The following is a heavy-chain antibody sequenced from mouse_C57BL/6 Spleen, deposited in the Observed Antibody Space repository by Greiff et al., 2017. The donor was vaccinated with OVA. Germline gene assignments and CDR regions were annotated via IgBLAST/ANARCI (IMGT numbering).Heavy chain of an antibody. Sequence: QVQLKESGPGLVQPSQSLSITCTVSGFSLTSYGVHWVRQSPGKGLEWLGVIWSGGSTDYNAAFISRLSISKDNSKSQVFFKINSLQADDTAIYYCARNYGSSLYYFDYWGQGTTLTVSS. D-gene: IGHD1-1*01. CDR2: IWSGGST. CDR1: GFSLTSYG. J-gene: IGHJ2*01. CDR3: ARNYGSSLYYFDY. V-gene: IGHV2-2*01.